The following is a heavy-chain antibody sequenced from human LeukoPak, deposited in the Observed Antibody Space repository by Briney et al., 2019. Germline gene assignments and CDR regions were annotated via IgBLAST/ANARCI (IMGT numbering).Heavy chain of an antibody. V-gene: IGHV3-23*01. CDR3: AKIRGRNPEFDY. J-gene: IGHJ4*02. D-gene: IGHD3-10*01. CDR2: ISGSGGST. Sequence: GGFLRLSCAASGFTFSSYAMSWVRQAPGKGLEWVSAISGSGGSTYYADSVKGRFTISRDNSKNTLYLQMNSLRAEDTAVYYCAKIRGRNPEFDYWGQGTLVTVSS. CDR1: GFTFSSYA.